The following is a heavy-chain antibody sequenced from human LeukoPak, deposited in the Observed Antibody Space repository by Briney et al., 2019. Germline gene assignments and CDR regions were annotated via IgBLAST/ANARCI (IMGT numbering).Heavy chain of an antibody. V-gene: IGHV1-2*02. CDR2: IKPNSGGT. Sequence: GASVKVSCKASGYTFTGYYMHWVRQAPGQGLEWMGWIKPNSGGTNYAQKFQGRVTMTRDTSISTAYMELSRLTSDDTAVYYCARMGGDSGSYYWFDPWGQGTLVTVSS. CDR3: ARMGGDSGSYYWFDP. D-gene: IGHD1-26*01. CDR1: GYTFTGYY. J-gene: IGHJ5*02.